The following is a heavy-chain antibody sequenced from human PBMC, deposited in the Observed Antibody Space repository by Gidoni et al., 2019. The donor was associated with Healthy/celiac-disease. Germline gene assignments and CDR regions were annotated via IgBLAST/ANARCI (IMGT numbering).Heavy chain of an antibody. CDR1: GGSISSGSYY. J-gene: IGHJ6*03. D-gene: IGHD3-3*01. CDR2: IYTSGST. Sequence: QVQLQESGPGLVKPSQTLSLTCTVSGGSISSGSYYWSWIRQPAGKGLEWIGRIYTSGSTNYNPSLKSRVTISVDTSKNQFSLKLSSVTAADTAVYYCARDRGRITIFGVVTDYYYYMDVWGKGTTVTVSS. V-gene: IGHV4-61*02. CDR3: ARDRGRITIFGVVTDYYYYMDV.